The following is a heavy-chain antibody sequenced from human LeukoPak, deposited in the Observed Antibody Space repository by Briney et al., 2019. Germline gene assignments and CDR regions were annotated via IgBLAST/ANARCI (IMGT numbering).Heavy chain of an antibody. V-gene: IGHV4-34*01. CDR1: GGSFSGYY. Sequence: PSETLSLTCAVYGGSFSGYYWSWIRQPPGKGLEWIGEINHSGSTNYNPSLKSRVTMSVDTSKNQFSLKLTSVTAADTAVYYCARLRNFVSDIWGQGTMVTVSS. CDR2: INHSGST. D-gene: IGHD3-16*01. J-gene: IGHJ3*02. CDR3: ARLRNFVSDI.